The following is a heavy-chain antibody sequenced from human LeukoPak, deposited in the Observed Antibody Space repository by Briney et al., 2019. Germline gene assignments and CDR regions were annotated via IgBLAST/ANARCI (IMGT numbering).Heavy chain of an antibody. D-gene: IGHD2-2*01. J-gene: IGHJ4*02. Sequence: SVKVSCKASGYTFTSYGISWVRQAPGQGLEWMGLISAYNGNTNYAQKLQGRVTMTTDTSPSTAYMELRSLRSDDTAVYYCARGRGYCSSISCLPEGYWGQGTLVTVSS. CDR3: ARGRGYCSSISCLPEGY. V-gene: IGHV1-18*04. CDR1: GYTFTSYG. CDR2: ISAYNGNT.